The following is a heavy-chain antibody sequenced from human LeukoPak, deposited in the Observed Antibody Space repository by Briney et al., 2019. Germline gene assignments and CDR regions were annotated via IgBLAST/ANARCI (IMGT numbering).Heavy chain of an antibody. D-gene: IGHD2-8*01. Sequence: GGSLRLSCAASGFTFSSYWMSWVRQAPGKGLEWISTTNSGGTSTYYAESVKGRFTISRDNSKNTLYLQMSSLRVGDTAVYYCAKQSYARSLGEGGPGTLVSVSS. J-gene: IGHJ4*02. CDR1: GFTFSSYW. V-gene: IGHV3-23*01. CDR3: AKQSYARSLGE. CDR2: TNSGGTST.